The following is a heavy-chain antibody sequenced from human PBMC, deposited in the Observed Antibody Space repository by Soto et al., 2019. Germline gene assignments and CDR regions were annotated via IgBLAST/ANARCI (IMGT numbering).Heavy chain of an antibody. CDR2: ISGSGSSA. D-gene: IGHD6-19*01. CDR1: GFTFTSSG. Sequence: EVQLLESGGDLVQPGGSLRVSCAASGFTFTSSGLSWVRQAPGKGLEWLSVISGSGSSAYYADSVKGRFTISRDNSKSTLYLQMDSLRAEDTAIYYCAKLSVAAWSLDLWGRGTLLTVSS. V-gene: IGHV3-23*01. J-gene: IGHJ2*01. CDR3: AKLSVAAWSLDL.